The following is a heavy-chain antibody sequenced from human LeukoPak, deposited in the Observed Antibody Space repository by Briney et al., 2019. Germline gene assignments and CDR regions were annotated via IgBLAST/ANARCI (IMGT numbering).Heavy chain of an antibody. Sequence: PGRSLRLSCAASGFTFSSYAMHWVRQAPGKGLEWVAVISYDGSNKYYADSVKGRFTISRDNSKNTLYLQMNSLRAEDTAVYYCARDPPGGDYLFDYWGQGTLVTVSS. V-gene: IGHV3-30-3*01. CDR2: ISYDGSNK. J-gene: IGHJ4*02. CDR3: ARDPPGGDYLFDY. D-gene: IGHD2-21*01. CDR1: GFTFSSYA.